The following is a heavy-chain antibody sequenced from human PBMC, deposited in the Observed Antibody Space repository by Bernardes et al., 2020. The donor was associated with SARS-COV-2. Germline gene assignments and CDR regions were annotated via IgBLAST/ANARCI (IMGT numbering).Heavy chain of an antibody. D-gene: IGHD2-15*01. V-gene: IGHV4-39*01. CDR2: IDYSGST. CDR3: ARPGYCNPGTCQRVGGLDV. CDR1: GASVGSSAYL. Sequence: SETLSLTCTVSGASVGSSAYLWGWVRQPPGRGLEWIGIIDYSGSTYYNSPLKSRVTISVDTSKNQFSLKLTSVTAADTAIYYCARPGYCNPGTCQRVGGLDVWGQGTTVTVSS. J-gene: IGHJ6*02.